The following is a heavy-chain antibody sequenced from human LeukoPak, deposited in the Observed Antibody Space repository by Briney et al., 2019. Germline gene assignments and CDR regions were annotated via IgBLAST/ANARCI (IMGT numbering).Heavy chain of an antibody. Sequence: GGSLRLSCAASGFTFSNYAMSWVRQVPGKGLEWVSAISGSDGSTYYADSVKGRFTISRDNFKNTLALQMTSLRAEDTAVYYCAKASSGWSAPFDYWGQGTLVTVSS. CDR1: GFTFSNYA. D-gene: IGHD6-19*01. CDR2: ISGSDGST. CDR3: AKASSGWSAPFDY. J-gene: IGHJ4*02. V-gene: IGHV3-23*01.